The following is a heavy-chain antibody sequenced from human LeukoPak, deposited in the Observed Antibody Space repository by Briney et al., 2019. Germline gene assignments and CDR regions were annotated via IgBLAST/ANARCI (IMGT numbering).Heavy chain of an antibody. Sequence: SETLSLTCTVSGGSISSYYWNWIRQPAGEGLEWIGRVYSSGTTNYNPSLQSRVTMSVDSSKNEFSLKLNSVTAADTAVYYCARGRYCTTTSCTYWYFDLWGRGTLVTVSS. D-gene: IGHD2-2*01. J-gene: IGHJ2*01. CDR3: ARGRYCTTTSCTYWYFDL. V-gene: IGHV4-4*07. CDR2: VYSSGTT. CDR1: GGSISSYY.